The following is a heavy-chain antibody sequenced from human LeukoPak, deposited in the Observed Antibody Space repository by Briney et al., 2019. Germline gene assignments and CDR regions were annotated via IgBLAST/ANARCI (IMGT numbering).Heavy chain of an antibody. J-gene: IGHJ5*02. CDR2: IYLSGST. CDR1: GYSISSGYY. Sequence: PSETLSLTCAVSGYSISSGYYWGWIRQPPGKGLEWIGSIYLSGSTYYNPSLKSRVTISVDTSKNQFSLKLSSVTAADTAVYYCARHAQDYDFWSGYSNWFDPWGQGTLVTVSS. CDR3: ARHAQDYDFWSGYSNWFDP. V-gene: IGHV4-38-2*01. D-gene: IGHD3-3*01.